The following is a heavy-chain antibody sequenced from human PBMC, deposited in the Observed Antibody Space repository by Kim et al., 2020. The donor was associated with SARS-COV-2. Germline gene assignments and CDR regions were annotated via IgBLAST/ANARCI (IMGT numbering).Heavy chain of an antibody. CDR1: GFTFSSYS. Sequence: GGSLRLSCAASGFTFSSYSMNWVRQAPGKGLEWVSSISSSSSYIYYADSVKGRFTISRDNAKNSLYLQMNSLRAEDTAVYYCARGSYDSSGCHDPWGQGTLVTVSS. D-gene: IGHD3-22*01. CDR2: ISSSSSYI. J-gene: IGHJ5*02. CDR3: ARGSYDSSGCHDP. V-gene: IGHV3-21*01.